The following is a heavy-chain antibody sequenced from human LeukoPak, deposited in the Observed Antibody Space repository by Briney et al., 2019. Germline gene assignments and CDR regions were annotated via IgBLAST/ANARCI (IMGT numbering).Heavy chain of an antibody. D-gene: IGHD3-3*01. V-gene: IGHV4-34*01. CDR2: INHSGST. CDR1: GGSFSGYY. CDR3: ARRRYYDF. Sequence: SETLSLTCAVYGGSFSGYYWSWIRQPPGKGLEWIGEINHSGSTNYNPSLKSRVTISVDTSKNQFSLKLSSVTAADTAVYYCARRRYYDFWGQGTPVTVSS. J-gene: IGHJ4*02.